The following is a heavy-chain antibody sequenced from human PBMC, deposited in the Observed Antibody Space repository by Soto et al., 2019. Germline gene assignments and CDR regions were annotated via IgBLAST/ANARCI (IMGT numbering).Heavy chain of an antibody. CDR1: GGSFSGYY. CDR3: ASLRGRYNGNDGSGDFDY. D-gene: IGHD1-20*01. V-gene: IGHV4-34*01. Sequence: SETLSLTCAVYGGSFSGYYWSWIRQPPGKGLEWIGEINHSGSTNYNPSLKSRVTISVDTSKNQFSLKLSSVTAADTAVYYCASLRGRYNGNDGSGDFDYWGQGTLVTVSS. J-gene: IGHJ4*02. CDR2: INHSGST.